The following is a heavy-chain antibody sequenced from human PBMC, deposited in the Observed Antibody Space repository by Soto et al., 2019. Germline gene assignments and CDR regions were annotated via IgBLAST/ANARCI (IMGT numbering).Heavy chain of an antibody. CDR2: IHAGNGNT. CDR1: GYTFTNYA. D-gene: IGHD3-3*01. J-gene: IGHJ6*02. CDR3: ARGGMTIYYYDMDV. V-gene: IGHV1-3*01. Sequence: ASVKVSCKASGYTFTNYAIHWVRQAPGQRLEWMGWIHAGNGNTKYSQKFQGRVTIIRDTSASTAYMELSSLRSEDTAVYYCARGGMTIYYYDMDVWGQGTTVTVSS.